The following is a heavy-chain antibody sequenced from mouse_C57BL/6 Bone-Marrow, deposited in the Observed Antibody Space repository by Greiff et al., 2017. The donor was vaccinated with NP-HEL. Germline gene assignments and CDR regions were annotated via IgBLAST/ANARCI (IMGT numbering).Heavy chain of an antibody. D-gene: IGHD1-1*01. CDR1: GYTFTDYY. J-gene: IGHJ4*01. V-gene: IGHV1-19*01. CDR3: ASGGSSYVPLYAMDY. CDR2: INPYNGGT. Sequence: VQLQQSGPVLVKPGASVKMSCKASGYTFTDYYMNWVKQSHGKSLEWIGVINPYNGGTSYNQKFKGKATLTVDKSSSTAYMELNSLTSEDSAVYYCASGGSSYVPLYAMDYWGQGTSVTVSS.